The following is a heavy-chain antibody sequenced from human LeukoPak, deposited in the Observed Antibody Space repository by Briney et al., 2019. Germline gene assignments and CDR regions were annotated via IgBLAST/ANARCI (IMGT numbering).Heavy chain of an antibody. CDR2: ISGSGGST. CDR3: AKDSGFIVGATMGDLRRVFQH. D-gene: IGHD1-26*01. Sequence: GGSLRLSCAASGFTFSSYAMSWVRQAPGKGLEWVSAISGSGGSTYYADSVKGRFTISRDNSKNTLYLQMNSLRAEDTAVYYCAKDSGFIVGATMGDLRRVFQHWGQGTLVTVSS. CDR1: GFTFSSYA. V-gene: IGHV3-23*01. J-gene: IGHJ1*01.